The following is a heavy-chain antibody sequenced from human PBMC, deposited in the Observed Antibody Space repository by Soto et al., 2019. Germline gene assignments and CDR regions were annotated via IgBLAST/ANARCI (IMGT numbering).Heavy chain of an antibody. J-gene: IGHJ4*02. CDR3: ARHGRVGSGYSYGYNFDY. Sequence: SETLSLTCTVSGGSISSSSYYWGWIRQPPGKGLEWIGSIYYSGSTNYNPSLKSRVTISVDTSKNQFSLKLSSVTAADTAVYYCARHGRVGSGYSYGYNFDYWGQGTLVTVSS. CDR1: GGSISSSSYY. D-gene: IGHD5-18*01. V-gene: IGHV4-39*01. CDR2: IYYSGST.